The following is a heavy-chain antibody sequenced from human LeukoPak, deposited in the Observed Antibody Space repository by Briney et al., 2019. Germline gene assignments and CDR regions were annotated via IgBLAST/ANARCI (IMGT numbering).Heavy chain of an antibody. CDR1: GFTFSSYA. V-gene: IGHV3-30-3*01. J-gene: IGHJ4*02. CDR2: ISYDGSNK. D-gene: IGHD5-18*01. Sequence: GGSLRLSCAASGFTFSSYAMHWVRQAPGKGLEWVAVISYDGSNKYYADSVKGRFTISRDNSKNTLYLQMNSLRAEDTAVYYCAGDTATGNWGQGTLVTVSS. CDR3: AGDTATGN.